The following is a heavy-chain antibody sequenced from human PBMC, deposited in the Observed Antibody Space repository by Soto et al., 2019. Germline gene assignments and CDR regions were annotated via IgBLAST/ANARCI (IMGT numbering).Heavy chain of an antibody. J-gene: IGHJ4*02. CDR2: MYYSGTT. Sequence: SETLSLTCTVSGGSVSSGAYYWSWIRQHPGKGLEWIGYMYYSGTTYYNPSLKSRVTMSADTSKNQFSLKLNSVTAADTAVYYCARALAVRPTGDLRYFDYWGLGTLVPVSS. D-gene: IGHD6-6*01. CDR3: ARALAVRPTGDLRYFDY. V-gene: IGHV4-31*03. CDR1: GGSVSSGAYY.